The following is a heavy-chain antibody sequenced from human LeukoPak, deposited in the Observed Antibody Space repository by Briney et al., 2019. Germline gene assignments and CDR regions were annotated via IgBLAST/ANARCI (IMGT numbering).Heavy chain of an antibody. D-gene: IGHD1-26*01. CDR2: IYPGDSDT. J-gene: IGHJ4*02. CDR1: GYRFTNSW. Sequence: GESLKISCKASGYRFTNSWIGWVRQMPGKGLEWMGIIYPGDSDTKYSPSFQGQVTISADKSISTAYLQWSSLKASDTAMYYCASGSYLRFDYWGQRTLVTVSS. V-gene: IGHV5-51*01. CDR3: ASGSYLRFDY.